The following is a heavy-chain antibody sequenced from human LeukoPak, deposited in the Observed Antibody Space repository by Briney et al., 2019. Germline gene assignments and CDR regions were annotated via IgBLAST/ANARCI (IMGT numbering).Heavy chain of an antibody. Sequence: ASVKVSCKASGGTFSSYAISWVRQAPGQGLEWMGGIIPIFGTANYAQKFQGRVTITTDESTSTAYMELSSLRSEDTAVYYCARDSSRLTTDAFDIWGQGTMVTVSS. CDR2: IIPIFGTA. V-gene: IGHV1-69*05. CDR1: GGTFSSYA. CDR3: ARDSSRLTTDAFDI. D-gene: IGHD4/OR15-4a*01. J-gene: IGHJ3*02.